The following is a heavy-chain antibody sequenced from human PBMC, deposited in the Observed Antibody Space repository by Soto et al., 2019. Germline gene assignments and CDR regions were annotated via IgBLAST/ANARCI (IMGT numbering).Heavy chain of an antibody. Sequence: QIQLVQSGGEVERPGASVTVSCEASGYIFTTYGLSWVRQTPAHGLEWMGWISTDSGYTQYSQFLQGRVIMTRDTSTNTGYMELRDLTSDDTGIYYCARDRPPGSLYGMDAWGQGTAVTVSS. CDR1: GYIFTTYG. CDR3: ARDRPPGSLYGMDA. J-gene: IGHJ6*02. CDR2: ISTDSGYT. V-gene: IGHV1-18*01.